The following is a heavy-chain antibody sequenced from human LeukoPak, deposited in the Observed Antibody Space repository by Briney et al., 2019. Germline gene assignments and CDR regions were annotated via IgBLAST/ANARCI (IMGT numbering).Heavy chain of an antibody. D-gene: IGHD1-26*01. CDR2: INWNGGST. CDR3: AREGLGGSFYYYYMDV. J-gene: IGHJ6*03. CDR1: GFTFADYG. Sequence: GGSLRLSCAASGFTFADYGMSWVRQAPGKGLEWVSGINWNGGSTGYADSVKGRFTISRDNAKNSLYLQMNSLRAEDTALYDCAREGLGGSFYYYYMDVWGKGTTVTVSS. V-gene: IGHV3-20*01.